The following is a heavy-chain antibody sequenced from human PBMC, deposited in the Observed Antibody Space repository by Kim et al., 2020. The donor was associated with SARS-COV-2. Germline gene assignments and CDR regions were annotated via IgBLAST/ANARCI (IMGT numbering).Heavy chain of an antibody. Sequence: GGSLRLSCVASGFTFDTYAMSWVRQAPGKGLEWVSVISGGALNKFYADSVRGRFTISRDNSKDTLYLQMNSLRDEDTALYYCAKMVIMDGYNYFYSYAMDVGGQGTAVTVSS. J-gene: IGHJ6*02. CDR1: GFTFDTYA. CDR2: ISGGALNK. D-gene: IGHD2-21*01. V-gene: IGHV3-23*01. CDR3: AKMVIMDGYNYFYSYAMDV.